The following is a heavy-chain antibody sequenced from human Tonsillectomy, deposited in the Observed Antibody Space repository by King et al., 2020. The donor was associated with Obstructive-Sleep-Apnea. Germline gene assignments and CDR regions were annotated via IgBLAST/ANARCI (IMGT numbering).Heavy chain of an antibody. V-gene: IGHV3-23*04. Sequence: DVQLVESGGGLVQPGGSLRLSCAASGFTFSSYAMSWVRQAPGKGLEWVSVISGSGGSTHYADSVKGRFTISRDNSKNTLYLQMNSLRAEDTAVYYCALLIGGYAGPFDFWGQGTLVTVSS. CDR1: GFTFSSYA. CDR3: ALLIGGYAGPFDF. CDR2: ISGSGGST. D-gene: IGHD5-12*01. J-gene: IGHJ4*02.